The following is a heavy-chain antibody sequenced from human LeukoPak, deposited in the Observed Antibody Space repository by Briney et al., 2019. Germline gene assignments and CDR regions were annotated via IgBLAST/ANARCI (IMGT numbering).Heavy chain of an antibody. CDR3: ASGSDYGGTDPPNDY. CDR2: ISGSGGST. CDR1: GFTFSSYT. D-gene: IGHD4-23*01. J-gene: IGHJ4*02. V-gene: IGHV3-23*01. Sequence: QTGGSLRLSCAASGFTFSSYTMHWVRQAPGKGLEWVSAISGSGGSTYYADSVKGRFTISRDNSKNTLYLQMNSLRAEDTAVYYCASGSDYGGTDPPNDYWGQGTLVTVSS.